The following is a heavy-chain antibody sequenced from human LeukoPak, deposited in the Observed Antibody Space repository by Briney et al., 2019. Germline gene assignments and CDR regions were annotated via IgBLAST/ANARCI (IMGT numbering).Heavy chain of an antibody. J-gene: IGHJ2*01. CDR3: ARDRYSLCYFDL. CDR2: IYYSGST. D-gene: IGHD2-15*01. V-gene: IGHV4-39*07. CDR1: GGSISSSSYY. Sequence: SETLSLTCTVSGGSISSSSYYWGWIRQPPGKGLEWIGSIYYSGSTYYNPSLKSRVTISVDTSKNQFSLKLSSVTAADTAVYYCARDRYSLCYFDLWGRGTLVTVSS.